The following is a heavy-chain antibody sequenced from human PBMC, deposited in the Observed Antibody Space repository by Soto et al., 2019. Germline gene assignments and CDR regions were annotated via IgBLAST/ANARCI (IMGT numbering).Heavy chain of an antibody. Sequence: QVHLVQSGAEVKKPGSSVKVSCKASGGTFSSYTITWVRQAPGQGLEWMGRIIPILGVANYAQKFRGRVTITADTSTSTAYMELRSLISEDAAVYYCAREARDTYGQPFDYWGQGTLFTVSS. D-gene: IGHD5-18*01. CDR2: IIPILGVA. CDR3: AREARDTYGQPFDY. V-gene: IGHV1-69*08. J-gene: IGHJ4*02. CDR1: GGTFSSYT.